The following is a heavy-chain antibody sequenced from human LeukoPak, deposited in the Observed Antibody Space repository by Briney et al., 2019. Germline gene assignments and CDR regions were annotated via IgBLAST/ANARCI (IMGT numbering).Heavy chain of an antibody. CDR3: ARGTTDDY. Sequence: ASVKVSCKASGYTFTSYYIDWVRQAPGQGLEWMGVINPSGGSTRYAQKFQGRVTMTGDPSTRTVYMELSSLTSEDTAVYYCARGTTDDYWGQGTPVTVSS. V-gene: IGHV1-46*01. J-gene: IGHJ4*02. D-gene: IGHD1-1*01. CDR2: INPSGGST. CDR1: GYTFTSYY.